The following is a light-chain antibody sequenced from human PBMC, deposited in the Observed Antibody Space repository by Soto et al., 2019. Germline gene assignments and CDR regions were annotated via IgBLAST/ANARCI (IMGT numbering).Light chain of an antibody. CDR2: AAS. CDR1: QSVSSSY. V-gene: IGKV3-20*01. Sequence: ELLLTQSPGTLSLSPGERATLSCRASQSVSSSYLAWYQQKPGQAPRLLIYAASSRATGIPDRFSGSGSETDFTLTISRLEPEDFAMYYCQQYGSSRTFGQGTKVEIK. J-gene: IGKJ1*01. CDR3: QQYGSSRT.